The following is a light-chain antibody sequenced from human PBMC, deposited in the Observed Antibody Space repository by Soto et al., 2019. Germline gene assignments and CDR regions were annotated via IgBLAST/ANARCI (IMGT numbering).Light chain of an antibody. Sequence: QSALTQPASVSGSPGQSITISCTGTSSDVGGYKYVSWYQQHPGKAPKLMIYEVSSRPSGVSDRFSGSKSDNTASLTISGLQAEDEADYYCSSYSSSTTLFGGGTKVTVL. V-gene: IGLV2-14*01. CDR2: EVS. CDR1: SSDVGGYKY. J-gene: IGLJ2*01. CDR3: SSYSSSTTL.